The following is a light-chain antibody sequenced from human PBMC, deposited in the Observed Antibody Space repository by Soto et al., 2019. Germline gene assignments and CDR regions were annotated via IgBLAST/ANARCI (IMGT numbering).Light chain of an antibody. J-gene: IGKJ2*01. V-gene: IGKV3-20*01. CDR3: QQYGSSPPSYT. CDR1: QSVSSSY. Sequence: EIVLTQSPGTLSLSPGERATLSCRASQSVSSSYLAWYQQQPGQAPMLLIYGASSRATGIPDRFSGSGSGTDCTLTISRLEPEDFAVYYCQQYGSSPPSYTFGQGTKLEIK. CDR2: GAS.